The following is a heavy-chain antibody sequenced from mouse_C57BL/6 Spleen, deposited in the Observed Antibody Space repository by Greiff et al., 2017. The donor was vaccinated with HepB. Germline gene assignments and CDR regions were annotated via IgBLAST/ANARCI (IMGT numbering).Heavy chain of an antibody. Sequence: QVQLKQSGAELVKPGASVKISCKASGYAFSSYWMNWVKQRPGKGLEWIGQIYPGDGDTNYNGKFKGKATLTADKSSSTAYMQLSSLTSEDSAVYFCAITTVVATRVMDYWGQGTSVTVSS. J-gene: IGHJ4*01. CDR3: AITTVVATRVMDY. CDR1: GYAFSSYW. CDR2: IYPGDGDT. D-gene: IGHD1-1*01. V-gene: IGHV1-80*01.